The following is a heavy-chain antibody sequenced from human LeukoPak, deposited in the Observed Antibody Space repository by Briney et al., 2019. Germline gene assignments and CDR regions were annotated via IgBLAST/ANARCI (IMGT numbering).Heavy chain of an antibody. CDR3: AKNDEKGVIQGYFDY. CDR2: ISGSGGST. J-gene: IGHJ4*02. D-gene: IGHD2-21*01. Sequence: QTGGSLRLSCAASGFTFSSYAMSWVRQAPGKGLEWVSAISGSGGSTYYADSVKGRFTISRDNSKNTLYLQMNSLRAEDTAVYYCAKNDEKGVIQGYFDYWGQGTLVTVSS. CDR1: GFTFSSYA. V-gene: IGHV3-23*01.